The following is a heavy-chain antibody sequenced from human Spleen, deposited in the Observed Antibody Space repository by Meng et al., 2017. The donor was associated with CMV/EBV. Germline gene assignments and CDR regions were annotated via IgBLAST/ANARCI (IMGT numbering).Heavy chain of an antibody. V-gene: IGHV3-11*01. CDR2: MSSSGSSI. J-gene: IGHJ4*02. CDR1: GFTVSDDY. D-gene: IGHD1-1*01. Sequence: SLSCAASGFTVSDDYMSWIRQAPVKGLEWVSYMSSSGSSIYYADSLKGRFTISRDNAKNSLYLQMNSLRAEDTAVYYCAREAGNFDYWGQGTLVTVSS. CDR3: AREAGNFDY.